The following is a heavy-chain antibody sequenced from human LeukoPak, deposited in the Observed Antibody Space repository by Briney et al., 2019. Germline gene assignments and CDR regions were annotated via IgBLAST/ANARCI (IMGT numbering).Heavy chain of an antibody. CDR2: IKQDGGEK. Sequence: PGGSLRLSCAASGFTFSSYWMSWVRQAPGKGLEWVANIKQDGGEKYFVDSVKGRFTISRDNAKNSLYLQMNSLSTEDTAVYYCARGNSGNNYRYYFDYWGQGTLVTVSS. D-gene: IGHD1-26*01. CDR1: GFTFSSYW. J-gene: IGHJ4*02. CDR3: ARGNSGNNYRYYFDY. V-gene: IGHV3-7*03.